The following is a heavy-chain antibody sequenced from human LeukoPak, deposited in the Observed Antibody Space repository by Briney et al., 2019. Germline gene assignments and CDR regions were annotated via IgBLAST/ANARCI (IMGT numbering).Heavy chain of an antibody. J-gene: IGHJ4*02. CDR2: INPNSGGT. CDR1: GYTFTSYY. Sequence: ASVNVSCKASGYTFTSYYMHWVRQAPGQGLECMGWINPNSGGTNYAQKFQGRVTMTRDTSISTAYMELSRLRSDDTAVYYCARGGECYDSSGYYLYYFDYWGQGTLVTVSS. V-gene: IGHV1-2*02. CDR3: ARGGECYDSSGYYLYYFDY. D-gene: IGHD3-22*01.